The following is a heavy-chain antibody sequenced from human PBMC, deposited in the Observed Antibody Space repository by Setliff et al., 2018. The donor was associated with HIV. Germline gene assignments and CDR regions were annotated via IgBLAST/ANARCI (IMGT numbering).Heavy chain of an antibody. Sequence: LSLTCAVYGESFSGYYWNWIRQPPGKGLEWIGEINHSGSTKYNPSLKSRVTISVDTSKKQFSLKLSSVTAADTAVYYCARGFSGHYSFTGYMDVWGKGTTVTVS. CDR2: INHSGST. V-gene: IGHV4-34*01. D-gene: IGHD3-22*01. CDR3: ARGFSGHYSFTGYMDV. CDR1: GESFSGYY. J-gene: IGHJ6*03.